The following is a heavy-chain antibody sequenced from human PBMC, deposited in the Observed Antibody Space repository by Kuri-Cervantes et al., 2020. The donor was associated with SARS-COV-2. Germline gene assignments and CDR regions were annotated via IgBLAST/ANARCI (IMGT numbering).Heavy chain of an antibody. V-gene: IGHV4-31*03. Sequence: SETLSLTCTVSGGSISSGGYYWSWIRQHPGKGLEWIGYIYYSGSTYYNPSLKSRVTVSVDTSKNQFSLKMRSVTAADSAVYYCARGGTATFDYWGQGTRVTVSS. J-gene: IGHJ4*02. D-gene: IGHD5-18*01. CDR2: IYYSGST. CDR1: GGSISSGGYY. CDR3: ARGGTATFDY.